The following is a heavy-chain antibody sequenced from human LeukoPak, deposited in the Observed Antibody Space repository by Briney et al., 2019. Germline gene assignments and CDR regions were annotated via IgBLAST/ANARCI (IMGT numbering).Heavy chain of an antibody. V-gene: IGHV4-59*01. J-gene: IGHJ4*02. Sequence: KSSETLSLTCTVSGGSISSYYWSWIRQPPGKGLEWIGYIYYSGSTNYNPSLKSRVTISVDTSKNQFSLKLSSVTAADTAVYYCARGATGYWGQGTLVTVSS. CDR2: IYYSGST. CDR1: GGSISSYY. CDR3: ARGATGY.